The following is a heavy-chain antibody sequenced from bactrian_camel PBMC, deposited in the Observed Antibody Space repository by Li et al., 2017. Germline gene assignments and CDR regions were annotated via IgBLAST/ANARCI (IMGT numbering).Heavy chain of an antibody. J-gene: IGHJ6*01. CDR2: IYTGGGST. D-gene: IGHD4*01. V-gene: IGHV3S54*01. Sequence: VQLVESGGGSVQAGGSLSVSCAASENLYSFACMGWFRQAPGKEREGVADIYTGGGSTYYADSVKGRFTISQDNAKNTVGLQMNSLKPEDTGVYYCVRDYKSGDYRDDFGYWGQGTQVTVS. CDR3: VRDYKSGDYRDDFGY. CDR1: ENLYSFAC.